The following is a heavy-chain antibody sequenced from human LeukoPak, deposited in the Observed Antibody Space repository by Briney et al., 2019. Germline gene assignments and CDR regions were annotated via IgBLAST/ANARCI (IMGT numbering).Heavy chain of an antibody. CDR3: ASSPGGYCSVTSCYTGGWFDY. V-gene: IGHV4-39*01. J-gene: IGHJ4*02. D-gene: IGHD2-2*02. CDR1: GGSISSSTYY. CDR2: IYYSGST. Sequence: SETLSLTCSVSGGSISSSTYYWVWIRQPPGKGLEWIGSIYYSGSTYYNPSLKSRGTISVDTSKNQFSLKLSSVTAADTAVYYCASSPGGYCSVTSCYTGGWFDYWGQGTLVTVSS.